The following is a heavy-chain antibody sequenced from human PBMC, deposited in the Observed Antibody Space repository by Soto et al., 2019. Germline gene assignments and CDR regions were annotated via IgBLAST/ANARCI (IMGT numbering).Heavy chain of an antibody. D-gene: IGHD5-18*01. Sequence: PGGSLRLSCAVSGVTLSNVWMNWVRQAPGKGPEWVGRIKSKVDGGTTDYAAPVKGRFTISRDDSENTLSLQMNSLKTEDTAVYYCSHGYYQYFNSWGQGTLVTVSS. CDR2: IKSKVDGGTT. J-gene: IGHJ4*02. CDR3: SHGYYQYFNS. V-gene: IGHV3-15*07. CDR1: GVTLSNVW.